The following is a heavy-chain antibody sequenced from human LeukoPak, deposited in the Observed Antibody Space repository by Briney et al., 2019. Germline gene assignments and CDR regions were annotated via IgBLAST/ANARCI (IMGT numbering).Heavy chain of an antibody. Sequence: ASVKVSCKASGYTFTRYGISWARQAPGQGLEWMGWISAYNGNTNYAQKLQGRVTMTTDTSTSTAYMELRSLRSDDTAVYYCARSEYYYDSSGYSYYYYGMDVWGQGTTVTVSS. CDR3: ARSEYYYDSSGYSYYYYGMDV. D-gene: IGHD3-22*01. CDR1: GYTFTRYG. V-gene: IGHV1-18*01. CDR2: ISAYNGNT. J-gene: IGHJ6*02.